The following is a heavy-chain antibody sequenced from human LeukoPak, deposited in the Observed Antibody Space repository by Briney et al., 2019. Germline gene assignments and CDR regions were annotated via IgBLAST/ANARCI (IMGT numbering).Heavy chain of an antibody. CDR2: IIPIFGTA. CDR1: GGTFSSYA. CDR3: ASGLLTQNWFDP. V-gene: IGHV1-69*05. D-gene: IGHD2-21*02. J-gene: IGHJ5*02. Sequence: ASVKVSCKASGGTFSSYAISWVRQAPGQGLEWMGRIIPIFGTANYAQKFQGRVTITTDESTSTAYMELSSLRSEDTAVYYCASGLLTQNWFDPRGQGTLVTVSS.